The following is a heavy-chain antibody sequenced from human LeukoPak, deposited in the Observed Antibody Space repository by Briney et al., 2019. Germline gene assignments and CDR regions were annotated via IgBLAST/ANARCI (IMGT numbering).Heavy chain of an antibody. V-gene: IGHV1-18*01. J-gene: IGHJ5*02. CDR2: IRNDNGNR. CDR1: GYTFTDYG. CDR3: ARVTTVTTSPWSWGPKKIGQEVNWFDP. D-gene: IGHD4-17*01. Sequence: SVKVSCKTSGYTFTDYGITWVRQAPGQGLEWMGWIRNDNGNREYAQKIQGRVSMTRDTSTSTAYMGLRSLISDDTAVYYCARVTTVTTSPWSWGPKKIGQEVNWFDPWGQGTLVTVSS.